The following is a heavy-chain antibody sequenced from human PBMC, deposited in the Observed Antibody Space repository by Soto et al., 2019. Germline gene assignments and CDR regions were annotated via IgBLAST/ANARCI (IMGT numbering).Heavy chain of an antibody. CDR3: ARHPERIAQIGWFDP. V-gene: IGHV3-48*01. Sequence: GGSLRLSCAASGFTFSSYSMNWVRQAPGKGLEWVSYISSSSSTIYYADSVKGRFTISRDNARNSLYLQMNSLRAEDTAVYYCARHPERIAQIGWFDPWGQGTLVTVSS. D-gene: IGHD6-13*01. CDR1: GFTFSSYS. CDR2: ISSSSSTI. J-gene: IGHJ5*02.